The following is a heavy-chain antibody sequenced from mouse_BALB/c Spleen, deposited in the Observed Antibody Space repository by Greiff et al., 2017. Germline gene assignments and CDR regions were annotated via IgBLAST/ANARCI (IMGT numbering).Heavy chain of an antibody. J-gene: IGHJ2*01. CDR3: ARGSRAIYYRYDDGYYFDY. Sequence: VKLVESGPGLVAPSQSLSITCTVSGFSLTSYGVHWVRQPPGKGLEWLGVIWAGGSTNYNSALMSRLSISKDNSKSQVFLKMNSLQTDDTAMYYCARGSRAIYYRYDDGYYFDYWGQGTTLTVSS. CDR1: GFSLTSYG. V-gene: IGHV2-9*02. CDR2: IWAGGST. D-gene: IGHD2-14*01.